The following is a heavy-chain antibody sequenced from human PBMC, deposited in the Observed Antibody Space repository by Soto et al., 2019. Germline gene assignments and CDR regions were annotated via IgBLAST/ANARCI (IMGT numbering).Heavy chain of an antibody. J-gene: IGHJ6*02. Sequence: ASVKVSCKASGYTFTGYYMHWVRQAPGQGLEWMGWINPNSGGTNYAQKFQGWVTMTRDTSISTAYMELSRLRSDDTAVYYCARDGYYGSGSYYTYYYYGMDVWGQGTTVTVSS. V-gene: IGHV1-2*04. CDR1: GYTFTGYY. CDR3: ARDGYYGSGSYYTYYYYGMDV. D-gene: IGHD3-10*01. CDR2: INPNSGGT.